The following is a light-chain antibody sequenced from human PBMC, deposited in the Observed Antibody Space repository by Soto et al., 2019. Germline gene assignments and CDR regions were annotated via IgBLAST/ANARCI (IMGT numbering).Light chain of an antibody. CDR1: QNVDSNY. Sequence: ESVLTQSPGTLSLSPGERDTLSCRASQNVDSNYLAWYQQKPGQAPRIIIFGASGRATGIPDRFSGSGSGTDFTLTISRLEPEDFAVYYCQQRSNRLPITFGQGTRLEIK. J-gene: IGKJ5*01. V-gene: IGKV3D-20*02. CDR3: QQRSNRLPIT. CDR2: GAS.